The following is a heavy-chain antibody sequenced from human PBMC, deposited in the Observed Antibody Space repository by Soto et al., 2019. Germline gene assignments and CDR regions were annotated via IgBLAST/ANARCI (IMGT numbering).Heavy chain of an antibody. J-gene: IGHJ4*02. CDR1: GGSVTSDVYY. D-gene: IGHD2-15*01. V-gene: IGHV4-31*03. CDR3: ATRTPDRGYMGVFDY. CDR2: THHSGST. Sequence: QVQVQESGPGLVKPSETLSLTCTVSGGSVTSDVYYWTWIRQHPGKGLEWIGYTHHSGSTYCNPSLKSRVTLSIDASKNQFSLKLSSVTAADTAVYYCATRTPDRGYMGVFDYWGQGIMVSVSS.